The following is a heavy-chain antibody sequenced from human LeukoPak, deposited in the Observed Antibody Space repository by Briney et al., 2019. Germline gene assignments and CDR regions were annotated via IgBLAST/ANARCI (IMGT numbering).Heavy chain of an antibody. D-gene: IGHD3-10*01. J-gene: IGHJ6*03. CDR2: INHSGST. V-gene: IGHV4-34*01. CDR3: ARARPVTMVRGATLRETYYYYYMDV. Sequence: PSETLSLTCAVYGGSFSGYYWSWIRQPPGKGLEWIGEINHSGSTNYNPSLKSRVTISVDTSKNQFSLKLSSVTAADTAVYYCARARPVTMVRGATLRETYYYYYMDVWGKGTTVTVSS. CDR1: GGSFSGYY.